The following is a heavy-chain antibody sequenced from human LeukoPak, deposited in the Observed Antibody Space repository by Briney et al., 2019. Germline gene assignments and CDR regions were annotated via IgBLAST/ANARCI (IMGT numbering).Heavy chain of an antibody. V-gene: IGHV4-34*01. CDR3: ASLGNHYITMIVEDFDY. J-gene: IGHJ4*02. CDR2: INHSGST. D-gene: IGHD3-22*01. CDR1: GGSFSGYY. Sequence: SETLSLTCAVYGGSFSGYYWSWIRQPPGKGLEWIGEINHSGSTNYNPSLKSRVTISVDTSKNQFSLKLSSVTAADTAVYYCASLGNHYITMIVEDFDYWGQGTLVTVS.